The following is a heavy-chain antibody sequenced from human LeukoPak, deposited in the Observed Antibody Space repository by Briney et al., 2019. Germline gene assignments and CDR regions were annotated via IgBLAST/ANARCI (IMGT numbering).Heavy chain of an antibody. CDR2: IYHSGST. CDR3: ARHAGGSYAAAFDI. CDR1: GYSISSGYY. D-gene: IGHD1-26*01. V-gene: IGHV4-38-2*01. Sequence: SETLSLTCAVSGYSISSGYYWGWIRQPPGKGLEWVGSIYHSGSTYYNPSLKSRVTISVDTSKNQFSLKLSSVTAADTAVYYCARHAGGSYAAAFDIWGQGTMVTVPS. J-gene: IGHJ3*02.